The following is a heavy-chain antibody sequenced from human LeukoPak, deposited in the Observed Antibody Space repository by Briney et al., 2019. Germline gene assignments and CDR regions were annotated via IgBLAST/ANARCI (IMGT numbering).Heavy chain of an antibody. J-gene: IGHJ5*02. CDR1: GGSISSSSYY. D-gene: IGHD3-16*02. Sequence: SETLSLTCTVSGGSISSSSYYWGWIRQPPGKGLEWIGGIYYSGSTYYNPSLKSRVTISVDTSKNQFSLKLSSVTAADTAVYYCARVFPYVITFGGVIASGLGWFDPWGQGTLVTVSS. CDR2: IYYSGST. V-gene: IGHV4-39*07. CDR3: ARVFPYVITFGGVIASGLGWFDP.